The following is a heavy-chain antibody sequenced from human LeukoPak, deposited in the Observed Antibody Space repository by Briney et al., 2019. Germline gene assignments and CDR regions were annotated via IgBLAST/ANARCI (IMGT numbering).Heavy chain of an antibody. V-gene: IGHV3-9*01. CDR2: ISWNSGSI. CDR3: AKDINYGDYDGYYFDY. CDR1: GFTISSNY. Sequence: GGSLRLSCAASGFTISSNYMSWVRQAPGKGLEWVSGISWNSGSIGYADSVKGRFTISRDNAKNSLYLQMNSLRAEDTALYYCAKDINYGDYDGYYFDYWGQGTLVTVSS. J-gene: IGHJ4*02. D-gene: IGHD4-17*01.